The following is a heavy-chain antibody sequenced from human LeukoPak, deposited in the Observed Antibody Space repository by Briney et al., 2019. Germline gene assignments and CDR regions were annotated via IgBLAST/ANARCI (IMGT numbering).Heavy chain of an antibody. CDR3: ARVARMVRGAHYYGMDV. J-gene: IGHJ6*02. Sequence: SETLSLTCTVSGGSISSYYWSWIRQPPGKGLEGIGYIYYSGSTNYNPSLKSRGTISVDTSKNQFSLKLSSVTAADPAVYYCARVARMVRGAHYYGMDVWGQGTTVTVSS. V-gene: IGHV4-59*01. CDR1: GGSISSYY. CDR2: IYYSGST. D-gene: IGHD3-10*01.